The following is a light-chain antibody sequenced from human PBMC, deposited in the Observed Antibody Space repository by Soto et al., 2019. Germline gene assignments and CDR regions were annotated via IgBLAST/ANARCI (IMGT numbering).Light chain of an antibody. CDR1: SSDVGVYNY. CDR2: DVS. Sequence: QSALTQPASVSGSPGQSITISCTGTSSDVGVYNYVSWYQQHPGKVPKLMIYDVSNRPSGVSNRFSGSKSGNTASLTISGLHAEDEADYYCSSYTSSSTPYVCGTGTKLTVL. CDR3: SSYTSSSTPYV. V-gene: IGLV2-14*01. J-gene: IGLJ1*01.